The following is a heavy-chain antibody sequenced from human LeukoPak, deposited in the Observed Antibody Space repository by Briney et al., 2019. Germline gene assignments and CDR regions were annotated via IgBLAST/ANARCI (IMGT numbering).Heavy chain of an antibody. CDR1: GFTFSSYG. D-gene: IGHD4-17*01. J-gene: IGHJ5*02. CDR2: IWYDGSNK. Sequence: GGSLRLSCAASGFTFSSYGMHWVRQAPGKGLEWVAVIWYDGSNKYYADSVKGRFTISRDNSKNTLYLQMNSLRAEDTAVYSCAKALYGDYNWFAPWGQGTLVTVSS. V-gene: IGHV3-33*06. CDR3: AKALYGDYNWFAP.